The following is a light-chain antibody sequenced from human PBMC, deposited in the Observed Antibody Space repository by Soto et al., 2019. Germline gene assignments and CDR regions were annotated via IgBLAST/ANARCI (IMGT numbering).Light chain of an antibody. CDR1: QDISNF. CDR2: AAS. CDR3: QKYSSVPV. V-gene: IGKV1-27*01. Sequence: DIQMTQSPTSLSASVGDRVTITCRASQDISNFVAWYQQKPGKAPKLLIYAASTWQSGVPSRFSGSVSGTDFTLLINSLQTEDVETYTGQKYSSVPVFGPGTKVEIK. J-gene: IGKJ3*01.